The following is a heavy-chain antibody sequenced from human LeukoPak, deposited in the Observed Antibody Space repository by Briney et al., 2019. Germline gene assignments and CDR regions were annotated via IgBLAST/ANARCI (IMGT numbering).Heavy chain of an antibody. CDR1: GFSFSNFA. Sequence: TGGSLRLSCAASGFSFSNFAMNWVRQAPGKGLEWVSTISGSGGTTYNADSVKGRFTISRDNAKNSLYLQMNSLRAEDTAVYYCARDSLYYDPPAWGQGTLVTVSS. D-gene: IGHD3-22*01. V-gene: IGHV3-23*01. CDR3: ARDSLYYDPPA. CDR2: ISGSGGTT. J-gene: IGHJ4*02.